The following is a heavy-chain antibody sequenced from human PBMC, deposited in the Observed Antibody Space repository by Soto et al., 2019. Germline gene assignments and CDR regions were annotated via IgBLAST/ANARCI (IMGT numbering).Heavy chain of an antibody. V-gene: IGHV3-30*03. Sequence: QVQLVESGGGVVQPGRSLRLSCVASGFTFRSYGMHWVRQAPGKGLEWVAVISYDGSNNYYADSVKGRFTISRDDSKNTVYLQMNTLRAEDTAVCYCARGFGGNSYYVDYGGQGTLVTVS. CDR2: ISYDGSNN. CDR3: ARGFGGNSYYVDY. J-gene: IGHJ4*02. CDR1: GFTFRSYG. D-gene: IGHD2-21*02.